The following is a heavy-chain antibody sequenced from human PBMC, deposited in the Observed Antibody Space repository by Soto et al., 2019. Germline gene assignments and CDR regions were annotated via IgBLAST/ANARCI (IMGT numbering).Heavy chain of an antibody. V-gene: IGHV4-39*01. Sequence: PSETLSLTCTVSGGSISSSSYYWGWIRQPPGKGLEWIGSIYYSGSTYYNPSLNSRVTISVDTSKSQFSLKLSSVTAADTAVYYCARRGYSYGYRFDPWGQGTLVTV. CDR2: IYYSGST. CDR1: GGSISSSSYY. J-gene: IGHJ5*02. CDR3: ARRGYSYGYRFDP. D-gene: IGHD5-18*01.